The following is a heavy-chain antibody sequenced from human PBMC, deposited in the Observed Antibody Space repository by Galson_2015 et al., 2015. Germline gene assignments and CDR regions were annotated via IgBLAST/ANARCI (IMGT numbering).Heavy chain of an antibody. J-gene: IGHJ4*02. CDR2: INVDGSST. Sequence: SLRLSCAASGFSFSNDWMHWVRQAPGQGLVWVARINVDGSSTTYADSVRGRFTVLRDIAKNTLDLEMSSLRDEDTAVYYCARDPRRRDYFGSGKVTLWGQGTKVTVFS. D-gene: IGHD3-10*01. CDR1: GFSFSNDW. V-gene: IGHV3-74*03. CDR3: ARDPRRRDYFGSGKVTL.